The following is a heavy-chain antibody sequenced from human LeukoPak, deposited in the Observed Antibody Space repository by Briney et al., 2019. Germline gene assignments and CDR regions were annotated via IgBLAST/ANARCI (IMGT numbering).Heavy chain of an antibody. CDR1: GLTISDYA. CDR3: GKDPNGDYVGAFDF. CDR2: IRGTGGTT. D-gene: IGHD4-17*01. Sequence: PGGSRRLSCAASGLTISDYALIWVRQAPGKGLEWISAIRGTGGTTYYADSVKGRCTISRDNSRNTVYLQMDSLRAEDTALYFCGKDPNGDYVGAFDFWGPGTMVTVSS. V-gene: IGHV3-23*01. J-gene: IGHJ3*01.